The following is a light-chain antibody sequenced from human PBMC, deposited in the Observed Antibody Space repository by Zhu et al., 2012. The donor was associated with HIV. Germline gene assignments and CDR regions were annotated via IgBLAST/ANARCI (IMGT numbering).Light chain of an antibody. CDR3: QQYNKWPPIT. CDR2: GAS. CDR1: QSVSSSY. V-gene: IGKV3-15*01. J-gene: IGKJ5*01. Sequence: EIVLTQSPGTLSLSPGESATLSCRTSQSVSSSYLAWYQQKPGQAPRLVIHGASTRATGIPARFSGSGSGTEFTLTISSMQSEDFAVYYCQQYNKWPPITFGQGTRLEIK.